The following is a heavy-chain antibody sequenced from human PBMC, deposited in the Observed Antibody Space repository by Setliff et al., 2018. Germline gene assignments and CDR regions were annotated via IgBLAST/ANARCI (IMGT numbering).Heavy chain of an antibody. CDR2: IKSKTDGGTI. CDR1: GFTFSRYW. CDR3: TTDSMFYFDSSGYHVLDY. J-gene: IGHJ4*02. D-gene: IGHD3-22*01. V-gene: IGHV3-15*01. Sequence: GGSLRLSCVASGFTFSRYWMSWVRQAPGKGPEWVGRIKSKTDGGTIDYAAPVKGRLTISRDDSKNTLYLQVNSLRSEDTAVYYCTTDSMFYFDSSGYHVLDYWGQGTLVTVSS.